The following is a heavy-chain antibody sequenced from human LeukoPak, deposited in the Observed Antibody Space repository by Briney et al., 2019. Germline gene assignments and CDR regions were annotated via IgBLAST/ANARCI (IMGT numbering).Heavy chain of an antibody. CDR1: GGSISSSSYY. V-gene: IGHV4-39*01. Sequence: SETLSLTCTVSGGSISSSSYYWGWIRQPPGKGMEWIGSIYYSGSTYYNPSLKSRVTISVDTSKNQFSLKLSSVTAADTAVYYCARYSGSYYSFDYWGQGTLLTVSS. D-gene: IGHD1-26*01. J-gene: IGHJ4*02. CDR2: IYYSGST. CDR3: ARYSGSYYSFDY.